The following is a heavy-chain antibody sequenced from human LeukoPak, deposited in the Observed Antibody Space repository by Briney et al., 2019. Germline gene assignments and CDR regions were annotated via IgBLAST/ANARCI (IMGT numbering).Heavy chain of an antibody. J-gene: IGHJ4*02. CDR3: AAIYCSSSSCYAFDY. Sequence: PGGSLRLSCAASGFSFSVYYMTWIRLAPGKGLEWVSFISGSSSYTNYADSVKGRFTISRDNSKNTLHLQMNSLRVEDTAVYYCAAIYCSSSSCYAFDYWGQGTLVTVPS. D-gene: IGHD2-2*01. V-gene: IGHV3-11*03. CDR1: GFSFSVYY. CDR2: ISGSSSYT.